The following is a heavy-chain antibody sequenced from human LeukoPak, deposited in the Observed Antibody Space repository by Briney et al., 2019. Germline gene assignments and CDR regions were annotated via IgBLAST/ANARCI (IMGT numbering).Heavy chain of an antibody. D-gene: IGHD3-3*01. CDR3: ARDAKITIFGVVTGFDY. V-gene: IGHV4-4*07. CDR2: IYTSGST. Sequence: SETLSLTCTVSGGSISSYYWSWIRQPAGKGLEWIGRIYTSGSTNYNPSLKSRVTISVDTSKNQFSLKLSSVTAADTAVYYCARDAKITIFGVVTGFDYWGQGTLVTVSS. CDR1: GGSISSYY. J-gene: IGHJ4*02.